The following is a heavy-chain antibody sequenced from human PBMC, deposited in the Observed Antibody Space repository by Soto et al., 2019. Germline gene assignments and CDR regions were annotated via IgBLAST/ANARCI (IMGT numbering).Heavy chain of an antibody. CDR3: ARARGWDIVVVPAATYFDY. J-gene: IGHJ4*02. CDR1: GGSISSGDYY. Sequence: SETLSLTCTVSGGSISSGDYYWSWIRQPPGKGLEWIGYIYYSGSTYYNPSLKSRVTISVDTSKNQFSLKLGSVTAADTAVYYCARARGWDIVVVPAATYFDYWGQGTLVTVSS. D-gene: IGHD2-2*01. CDR2: IYYSGST. V-gene: IGHV4-30-4*01.